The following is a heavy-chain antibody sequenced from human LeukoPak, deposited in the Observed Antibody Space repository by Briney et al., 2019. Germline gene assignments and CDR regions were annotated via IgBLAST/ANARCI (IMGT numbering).Heavy chain of an antibody. Sequence: SETLSLTCTVSGDSISSYYWSWIRQPPGKGLEWIGNIYYSGSTNYNPSLKSRVTISIDTSRTQFSLNLSSVTAADTAMYYCARHRDGDSWGQGTLVTVSS. CDR3: ARHRDGDS. CDR1: GDSISSYY. D-gene: IGHD5-24*01. CDR2: IYYSGST. V-gene: IGHV4-59*08. J-gene: IGHJ4*02.